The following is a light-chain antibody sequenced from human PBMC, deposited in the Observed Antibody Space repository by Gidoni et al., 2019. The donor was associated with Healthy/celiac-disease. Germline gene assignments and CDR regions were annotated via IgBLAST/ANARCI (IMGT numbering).Light chain of an antibody. CDR1: QSISSW. Sequence: DLQVAQSPSTLSASVGDRVTITCRASQSISSWLAWYQQKPGKAPKLLIYNASSLESGVPSRFSGSGSGTEFTLTISSLQPDDFATYYCQQSNSYPSTFGQGTKVEIK. CDR3: QQSNSYPST. V-gene: IGKV1-5*03. CDR2: NAS. J-gene: IGKJ1*01.